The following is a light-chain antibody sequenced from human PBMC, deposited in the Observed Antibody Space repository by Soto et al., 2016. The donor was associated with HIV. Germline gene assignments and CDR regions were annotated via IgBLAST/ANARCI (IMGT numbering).Light chain of an antibody. CDR1: QSINSW. Sequence: DIQMTQSPSTLSASVGDRVTITCRASQSINSWLAWYQQKAGKAPKLLIYKASSLESGVPSRFSGSGSGTEFTLTISSLQPEDFATYFCQQYKTYPLTFGGGTKVQIK. CDR2: KAS. CDR3: QQYKTYPLT. V-gene: IGKV1-5*03. J-gene: IGKJ4*01.